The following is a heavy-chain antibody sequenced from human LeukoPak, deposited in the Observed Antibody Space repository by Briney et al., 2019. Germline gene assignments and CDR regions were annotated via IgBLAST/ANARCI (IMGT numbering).Heavy chain of an antibody. Sequence: SETLSLTCTVSGGSISSSSYYWGWIRQPPGKGLEWIGSIYYSGSTYYNPSLKSRVTISVDTSKNQFSLKLSSVTAADTAVYYCARPLLGYGGPFDYWGQGTLVTVSS. D-gene: IGHD4-23*01. CDR1: GGSISSSSYY. CDR3: ARPLLGYGGPFDY. CDR2: IYYSGST. J-gene: IGHJ4*02. V-gene: IGHV4-39*07.